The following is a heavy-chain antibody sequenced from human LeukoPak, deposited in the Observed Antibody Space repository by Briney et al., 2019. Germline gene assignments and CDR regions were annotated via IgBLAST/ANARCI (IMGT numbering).Heavy chain of an antibody. J-gene: IGHJ4*02. CDR3: AKRPLLLTDNYFDY. CDR1: GFTFSSYA. D-gene: IGHD3-3*01. Sequence: GGSLRLSCAASGFTFSSYAMSWVRQAPGKGLEWVSAISGSGGSTYYADSVKGRFTISRDNSKNTLYLRMNSLRAEDTAVYYCAKRPLLLTDNYFDYWGQGTLVTVSS. CDR2: ISGSGGST. V-gene: IGHV3-23*01.